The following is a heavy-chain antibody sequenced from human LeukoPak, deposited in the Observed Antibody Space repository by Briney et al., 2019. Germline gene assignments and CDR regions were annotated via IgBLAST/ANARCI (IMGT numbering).Heavy chain of an antibody. Sequence: GRSLRLSCAASGFTFSSYAMHWVRQAPGKGLEWVAVISYDGSNKYYADSVKGRFTISRDNSKNTLYLQMNSLRAEDTAVYYCARGGFPPMIDTAMVTEDYWGQGTLVTVSS. CDR2: ISYDGSNK. J-gene: IGHJ4*02. D-gene: IGHD5-18*01. CDR1: GFTFSSYA. V-gene: IGHV3-30-3*01. CDR3: ARGGFPPMIDTAMVTEDY.